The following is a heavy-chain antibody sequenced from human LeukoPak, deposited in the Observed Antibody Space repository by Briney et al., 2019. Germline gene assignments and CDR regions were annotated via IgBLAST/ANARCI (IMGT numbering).Heavy chain of an antibody. J-gene: IGHJ4*02. CDR2: INIDGSSI. CDR1: GFTLNKYW. D-gene: IGHD2-2*01. Sequence: GGSLRLSCAASGFTLNKYWMHWVRQAPGKGLVWVSRINIDGSSISYADSVRGRFTISRDSAKNTLYLQMNNLRAEDTAVYYCTRIPADQTFFDFWGQGTLVTVSS. CDR3: TRIPADQTFFDF. V-gene: IGHV3-74*01.